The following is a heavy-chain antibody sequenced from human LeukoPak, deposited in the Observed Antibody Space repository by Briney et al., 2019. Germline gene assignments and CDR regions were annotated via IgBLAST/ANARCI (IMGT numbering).Heavy chain of an antibody. CDR2: INSGGST. Sequence: SEGSLRLSCAASGFTFSSYAMSWVRQAPGEGLEWVSAINSGGSTYYADSVRGRFTISRDNSKNTLYLQMNSLRAEDTAVYYCAKDPGTAMGPGMDVWGKGTTVTVSS. CDR1: GFTFSSYA. CDR3: AKDPGTAMGPGMDV. J-gene: IGHJ6*03. V-gene: IGHV3-23*01. D-gene: IGHD5-18*01.